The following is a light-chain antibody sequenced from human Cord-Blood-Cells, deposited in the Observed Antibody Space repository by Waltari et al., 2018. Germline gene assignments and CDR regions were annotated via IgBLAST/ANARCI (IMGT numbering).Light chain of an antibody. CDR2: RNN. V-gene: IGLV1-47*01. Sequence: QSVLTQPPSASGTTGQSVTISSPGRSSNIGRHYVYWYQQLPGTAPKLLIYRNNQRPSGVPDRFSGSKSGTSASLAISGLRSEDEADYYCAAWDDSLSGWVFGGGTKLTVL. J-gene: IGLJ3*02. CDR3: AAWDDSLSGWV. CDR1: SSNIGRHY.